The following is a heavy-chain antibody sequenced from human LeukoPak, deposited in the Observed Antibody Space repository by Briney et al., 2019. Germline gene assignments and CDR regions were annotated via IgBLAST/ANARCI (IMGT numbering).Heavy chain of an antibody. D-gene: IGHD6-13*01. CDR3: ARDSVYSSSWYNGIGYFDY. Sequence: GASVKVSCKASGYTFTSYYMHWVRQAPGQGLEWMGIINPSGGSTSYAQKFQGRVTMTRDMSTSTVYMELSSLRSEDTAVYYCARDSVYSSSWYNGIGYFDYWGQGTLVTVSS. CDR2: INPSGGST. CDR1: GYTFTSYY. J-gene: IGHJ4*02. V-gene: IGHV1-46*01.